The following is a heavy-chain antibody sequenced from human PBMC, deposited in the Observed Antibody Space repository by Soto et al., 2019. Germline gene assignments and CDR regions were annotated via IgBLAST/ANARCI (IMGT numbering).Heavy chain of an antibody. CDR3: ARSDGRY. CDR1: GDCIRIYD. Sequence: SETLALTCTVSGDCIRIYDWSWTRQPPGKGLEWIGYIYYSGSTNYNPSLKSRVTISVDTSKNQFSLKLSSVTAADTAVYYCARSDGRYWGQGTLVTVSS. V-gene: IGHV4-59*01. J-gene: IGHJ4*02. CDR2: IYYSGST.